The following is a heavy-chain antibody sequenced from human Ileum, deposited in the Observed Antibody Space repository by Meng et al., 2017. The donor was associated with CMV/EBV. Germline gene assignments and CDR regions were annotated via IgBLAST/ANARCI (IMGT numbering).Heavy chain of an antibody. CDR2: IKQDRSMK. D-gene: IGHD3-10*01. CDR3: GAFTMVRGIGV. Sequence: LSCAASGFSFSSYWMTWVRQAPGKGLEWVANIKQDRSMKQYVDSVEGRFTISRDNTKNSLYLQMNSLRGEDTAVYYCGAFTMVRGIGVWGQGTLVTVSS. V-gene: IGHV3-7*01. J-gene: IGHJ4*02. CDR1: GFSFSSYW.